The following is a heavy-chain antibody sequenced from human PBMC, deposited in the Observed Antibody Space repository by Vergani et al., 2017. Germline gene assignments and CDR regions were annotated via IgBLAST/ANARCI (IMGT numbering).Heavy chain of an antibody. CDR2: IRSNGGST. CDR3: VKGPNWEEVPIVYFDY. V-gene: IGHV3-64D*06. J-gene: IGHJ4*02. CDR1: GFTFSSYA. D-gene: IGHD1-1*01. Sequence: EVQLLESGGGLVQPGGSLRLSCAASGFTFSSYAMHWVRQAPGKGLECVSAIRSNGGSTYYADSVKCRFTISRDNSKNTLYLQMSSLRAEDTAVYYCVKGPNWEEVPIVYFDYWGQGTLVTVSS.